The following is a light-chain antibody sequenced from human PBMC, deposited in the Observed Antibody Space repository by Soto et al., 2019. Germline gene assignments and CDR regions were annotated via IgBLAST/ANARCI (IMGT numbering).Light chain of an antibody. CDR3: QHYNSYSEA. CDR2: KAS. V-gene: IGKV1-8*01. Sequence: AIRMTQSPSSFSASTGDRVTITCRASQGISSFLAWYLQKPGKAPKLLIYKASTLKSGVPSRFSGSGSGTEFTLTISSLQPDDFATYYCQHYNSYSEAFGQGTKVDIK. CDR1: QGISSF. J-gene: IGKJ1*01.